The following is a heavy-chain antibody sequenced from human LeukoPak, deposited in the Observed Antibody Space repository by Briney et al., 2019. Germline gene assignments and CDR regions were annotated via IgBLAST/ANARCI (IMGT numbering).Heavy chain of an antibody. D-gene: IGHD6-13*01. V-gene: IGHV1-69*05. J-gene: IGHJ4*02. CDR1: GGTFSSYA. CDR3: ARDVPISRYRSSSAFDH. CDR2: IIPIFGTA. Sequence: ASVKVSCKASGGTFSSYAINWVRQAPGQGLEWMGGIIPIFGTANYAQKFQGRVTISTGESTSTAYMELSSLTSEDTAVYYCARDVPISRYRSSSAFDHWGQGTLVTVSS.